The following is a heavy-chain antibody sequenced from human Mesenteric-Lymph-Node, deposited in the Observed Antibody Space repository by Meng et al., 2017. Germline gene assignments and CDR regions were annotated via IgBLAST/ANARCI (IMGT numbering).Heavy chain of an antibody. V-gene: IGHV3-21*01. J-gene: IGHJ5*02. Sequence: GGSLRLSCAASGFTFSSYSMNWVRQAPGKGLEWVSSISSSSSYIYYADSVKGRFTISRDNAKNSLYLQMNSLRAEDTAVYYCAAEVRGVWFDPWGQGTLVTVSS. D-gene: IGHD3-10*01. CDR3: AAEVRGVWFDP. CDR2: ISSSSSYI. CDR1: GFTFSSYS.